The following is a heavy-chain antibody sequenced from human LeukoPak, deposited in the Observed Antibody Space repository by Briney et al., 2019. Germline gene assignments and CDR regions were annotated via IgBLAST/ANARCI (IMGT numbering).Heavy chain of an antibody. D-gene: IGHD3-22*01. CDR1: RGSISSYY. Sequence: SETLSLTCTVSRGSISSYYWSWIRQPAGKGLEWIGRIYTSGSTNYNPSLKSRVTMSVDTSKNQFSLKLSSVTAADTAVYYCARDTDSSGYYYPFAYWGQGTLVTVSS. V-gene: IGHV4-4*07. J-gene: IGHJ4*02. CDR2: IYTSGST. CDR3: ARDTDSSGYYYPFAY.